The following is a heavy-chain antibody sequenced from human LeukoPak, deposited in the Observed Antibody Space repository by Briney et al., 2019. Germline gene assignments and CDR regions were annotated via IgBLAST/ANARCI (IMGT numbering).Heavy chain of an antibody. CDR2: IIPIFGTA. CDR1: GYTFTVYY. Sequence: ASVKVSCKASGYTFTVYYMHWVRQAPGQGLEWMGGIIPIFGTANYAQKFQGRVTITADESTSTAYMELSSLRSEDTAVYYCTALYYYDSSGYYFFDYWGQGTLVTVSS. D-gene: IGHD3-22*01. J-gene: IGHJ4*02. V-gene: IGHV1-69*13. CDR3: TALYYYDSSGYYFFDY.